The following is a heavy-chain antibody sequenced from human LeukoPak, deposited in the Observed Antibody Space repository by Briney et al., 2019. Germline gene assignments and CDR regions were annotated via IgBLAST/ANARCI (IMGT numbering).Heavy chain of an antibody. CDR3: AKGVLYYFDY. CDR2: IRYDGSNK. Sequence: GGSLRLSCAASGFTFSVYGMHWVRQAPGKGLEWVSFIRYDGSNKYYADSVKGRFTISRDNSKNTLYLQIHSLRAEDTAVYYCAKGVLYYFDYWGQGTLVTVSS. J-gene: IGHJ4*02. V-gene: IGHV3-30*02. CDR1: GFTFSVYG.